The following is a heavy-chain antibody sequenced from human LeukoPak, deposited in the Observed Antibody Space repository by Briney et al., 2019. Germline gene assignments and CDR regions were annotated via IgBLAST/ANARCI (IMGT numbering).Heavy chain of an antibody. V-gene: IGHV4-34*01. CDR3: ARGRRITMIVVVTGFDY. D-gene: IGHD3-22*01. CDR2: INHSGST. Sequence: PSETLSLTCAVYGGSFSGYYWSWIRQPPGKGLEWIGEINHSGSTNYNPSLKSRVTISVDTSKNQFSLKLSSVTAADTAVYYCARGRRITMIVVVTGFDYWGQGTLVTVSS. CDR1: GGSFSGYY. J-gene: IGHJ4*02.